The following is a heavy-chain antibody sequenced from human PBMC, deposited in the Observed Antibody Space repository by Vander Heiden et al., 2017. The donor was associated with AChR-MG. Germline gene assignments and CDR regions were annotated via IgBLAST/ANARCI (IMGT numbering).Heavy chain of an antibody. CDR3: AREDKWDTVTTQRYYYYYGMDV. D-gene: IGHD4-4*01. Sequence: QVQLQESGPGLVKPSETLSLTCTVSGGSISSYYWSWIRQPAGKGLEWIGRIYTSGSTNYNPSLKSRVTMSVDTSKNQFSLKLSSVTAADTAVYYCAREDKWDTVTTQRYYYYYGMDVWGQGTTVTVSS. CDR2: IYTSGST. CDR1: GGSISSYY. J-gene: IGHJ6*02. V-gene: IGHV4-4*07.